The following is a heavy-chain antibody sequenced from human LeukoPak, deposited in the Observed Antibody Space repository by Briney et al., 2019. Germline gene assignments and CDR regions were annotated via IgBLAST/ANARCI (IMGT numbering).Heavy chain of an antibody. Sequence: GGSLRLSCAASGFTFSSYEMNWARQAPGKGLEWVSYISSSDSTIYYADSVKGRFTISRDNTKNSLYLQMNSLRAEDTAVYYCARDYGGSSPFDYWGQGTLVTVSS. CDR3: ARDYGGSSPFDY. CDR2: ISSSDSTI. CDR1: GFTFSSYE. J-gene: IGHJ4*02. V-gene: IGHV3-48*03. D-gene: IGHD4-23*01.